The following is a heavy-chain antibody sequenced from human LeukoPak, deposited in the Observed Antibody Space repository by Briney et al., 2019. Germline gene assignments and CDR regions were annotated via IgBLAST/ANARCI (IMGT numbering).Heavy chain of an antibody. CDR2: ICGRGGST. D-gene: IGHD6-13*01. V-gene: IGHV3-23*01. CDR1: GFTFSSDA. J-gene: IGHJ4*02. Sequence: PGGSLRLSCAASGFTFSSDAMSCARHAPGEGLECVSAICGRGGSTYYADSVKGRFTISRDNSKNTLYLQMNGLRAEDTAVYYCARDIAARWYYFDYWGRGALVTVSS. CDR3: ARDIAARWYYFDY.